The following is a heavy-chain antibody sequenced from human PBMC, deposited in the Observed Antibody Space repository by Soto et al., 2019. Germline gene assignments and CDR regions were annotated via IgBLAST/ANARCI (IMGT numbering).Heavy chain of an antibody. D-gene: IGHD3-16*01. CDR2: IWYDGSNK. CDR3: ARGDGGYYYYRDV. J-gene: IGHJ6*03. V-gene: IGHV3-33*01. Sequence: QVRLVESGGGVVQPGRSLRLSCVASGFTFSNYGMHWVRQAPGKGLEWVTVIWYDGSNKYYADSVKGRFTISRDNSKNTFYLQMDSLRAEDTAVYYGARGDGGYYYYRDVWGKGTAVTVSS. CDR1: GFTFSNYG.